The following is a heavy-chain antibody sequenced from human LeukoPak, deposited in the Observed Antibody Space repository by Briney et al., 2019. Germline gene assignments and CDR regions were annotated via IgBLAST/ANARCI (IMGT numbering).Heavy chain of an antibody. J-gene: IGHJ6*04. Sequence: SETLSLTCTVSGGSISSYYWSWFRQPPGKGLEWIGYIYTSGSTNYNPSLKSRVTISVDTSKNQFSLKLSSVTAADTAVYYCARLPDVWGKGTTVTVSS. CDR3: ARLPDV. CDR1: GGSISSYY. V-gene: IGHV4-4*09. CDR2: IYTSGST.